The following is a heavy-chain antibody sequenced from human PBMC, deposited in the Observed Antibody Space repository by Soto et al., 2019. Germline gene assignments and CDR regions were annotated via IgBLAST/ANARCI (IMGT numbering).Heavy chain of an antibody. CDR1: GGSISSSSYY. J-gene: IGHJ6*02. V-gene: IGHV4-39*01. CDR3: ARQPPNCSSTSCYTRYYYYGMDV. CDR2: IYYSGST. Sequence: SETLSLTCTVSGGSISSSSYYWGWIRQPPGKGLEWIGSIYYSGSTYYNPSLKSRVTISVDTSKNQFSLKLSSVTAADTAVYYCARQPPNCSSTSCYTRYYYYGMDVWGQGTTVTVSS. D-gene: IGHD2-2*02.